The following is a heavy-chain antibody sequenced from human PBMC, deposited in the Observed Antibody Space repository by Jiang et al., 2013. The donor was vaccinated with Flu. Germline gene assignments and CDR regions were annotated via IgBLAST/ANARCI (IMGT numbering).Heavy chain of an antibody. CDR2: MNPNSGNT. V-gene: IGHV1-8*01. Sequence: GAEVKKPGASVKVSCKASGYTFTSYDINWVRQATGQGLEWMGWMNPNSGNTGYAQKFQGRVTMTRNTSISTAYMELSSLRSEDTAVYYCARTYCSSTSCSXYGMDVWGQGTTVTVSS. D-gene: IGHD2-2*01. CDR1: GYTFTSYD. J-gene: IGHJ6*02. CDR3: ARTYCSSTSCSXYGMDV.